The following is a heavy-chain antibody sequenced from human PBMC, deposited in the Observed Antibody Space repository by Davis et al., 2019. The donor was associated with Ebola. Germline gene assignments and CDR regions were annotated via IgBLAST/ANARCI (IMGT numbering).Heavy chain of an antibody. CDR3: ARSLYDSSGYYQDAFDI. CDR1: VITFSSYA. D-gene: IGHD3-22*01. J-gene: IGHJ3*02. CDR2: ISGSGGST. V-gene: IGHV3-23*01. Sequence: GESLKISCTDSVITFSSYAMSWVRQAPGKGLEWVSAISGSGGSTYYAVSVKGRFTISRDNAKNSLYLQMNSLRDEDTAVYYCARSLYDSSGYYQDAFDIWGQGTMVTVSS.